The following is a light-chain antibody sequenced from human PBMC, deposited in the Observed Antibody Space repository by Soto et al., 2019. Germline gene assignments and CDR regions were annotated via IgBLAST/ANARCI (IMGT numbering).Light chain of an antibody. CDR1: RSNIGINT. V-gene: IGLV1-44*01. CDR2: TNN. Sequence: QSVLTQPPSASGTPGQRVTISCSGSRSNIGINTVNWYQHVPGTAPKLLIHTNNQRPSGVPDRVSGSKFGTSASLAISGLRSEDEADYYCASWDDSVNGVVFGGGTKLT. CDR3: ASWDDSVNGVV. J-gene: IGLJ3*02.